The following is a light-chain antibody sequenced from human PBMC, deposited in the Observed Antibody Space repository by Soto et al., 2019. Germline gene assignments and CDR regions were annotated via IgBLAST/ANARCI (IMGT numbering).Light chain of an antibody. CDR2: GVS. CDR3: SSYTSSNTLYV. J-gene: IGLJ1*01. CDR1: SSDVGGYNF. V-gene: IGLV2-14*01. Sequence: QSALTQPASVSGSPGQSITISCTGTSSDVGGYNFVSWYQQHPGKAPKLMISGVSNRPSGVSNRFSGSKSGNAASLTISGLQAEDEADYYSSSYTSSNTLYVFGTGTKLTVL.